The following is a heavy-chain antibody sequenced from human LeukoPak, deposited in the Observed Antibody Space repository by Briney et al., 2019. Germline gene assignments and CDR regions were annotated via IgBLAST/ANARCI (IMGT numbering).Heavy chain of an antibody. CDR3: ARAHGGFGETFDI. J-gene: IGHJ3*02. D-gene: IGHD3-10*01. Sequence: GGSLRLSCEASGFSFSNYWMSWVRQAPGKGLEWVANIKQDGSEIYYVDSVKGRFTISRDNAKNSLYLQMNSLRAEDTAVYYCARAHGGFGETFDIWGQGTMVTVSS. CDR1: GFSFSNYW. CDR2: IKQDGSEI. V-gene: IGHV3-7*01.